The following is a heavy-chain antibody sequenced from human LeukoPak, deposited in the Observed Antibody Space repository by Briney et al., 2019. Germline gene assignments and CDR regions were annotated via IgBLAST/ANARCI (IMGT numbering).Heavy chain of an antibody. V-gene: IGHV3-30*02. CDR3: AKDRSYSTYYFDY. CDR2: IRYDGSNK. CDR1: GFTFSSYA. J-gene: IGHJ4*02. D-gene: IGHD1-26*01. Sequence: GGSLRLSCAAPGFTFSSYAMHWVRQAPGKGLEWVAFIRYDGSNKYYADSVKGRFTISRDNSKNTLYLQMNSLRAEDTAVYYCAKDRSYSTYYFDYWGQGTLVTVSS.